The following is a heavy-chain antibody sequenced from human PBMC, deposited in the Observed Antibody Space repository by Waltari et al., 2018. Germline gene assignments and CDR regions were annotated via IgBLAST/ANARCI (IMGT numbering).Heavy chain of an antibody. Sequence: QVQLVQSGAEVKKPGASVKVSCKVSGYTLTELSMTWVRQAPGQGLEWMGGGDPQDGETIYAQRYQCGVTMTEDKATDTAYRELSSLRAEDTAVYYCATYYDFWSGTNTNNWFDPWGQGTRVTVSS. D-gene: IGHD3-3*01. V-gene: IGHV1-24*01. CDR2: GDPQDGET. J-gene: IGHJ5*02. CDR3: ATYYDFWSGTNTNNWFDP. CDR1: GYTLTELS.